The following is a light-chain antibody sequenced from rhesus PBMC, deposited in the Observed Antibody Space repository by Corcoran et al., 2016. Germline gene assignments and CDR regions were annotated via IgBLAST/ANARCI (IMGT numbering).Light chain of an antibody. CDR2: AAS. CDR3: QQHNSNPLT. J-gene: IGKJ1*01. CDR1: LGISNW. Sequence: DIQMTQSPSSLSASVGDRVTITCQASLGISNWLAWYQQKPGKAPKLLIYAASSLKSGVPSRFSGSGSGTKFTLTISNLQPEDFATYYCQQHNSNPLTFGQRTKVEIK. V-gene: IGKV1-33*02.